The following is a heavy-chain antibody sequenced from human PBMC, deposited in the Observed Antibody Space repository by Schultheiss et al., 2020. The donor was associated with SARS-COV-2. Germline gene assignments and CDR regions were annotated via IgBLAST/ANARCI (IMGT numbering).Heavy chain of an antibody. CDR3: ARIRVEYSAEADEYYFDY. CDR2: IYWNDDK. D-gene: IGHD6-6*01. Sequence: SGPTLVKPTQTLTLTCTFSGFSLSTSGVGVGWIRQPPGKALEWLALIYWNDDKRYSPSLKSRLTISKDTSKNQVVLTMTNMDPVDTATYYCARIRVEYSAEADEYYFDYWGQGTLVTVSS. V-gene: IGHV2-5*01. J-gene: IGHJ4*02. CDR1: GFSLSTSGVG.